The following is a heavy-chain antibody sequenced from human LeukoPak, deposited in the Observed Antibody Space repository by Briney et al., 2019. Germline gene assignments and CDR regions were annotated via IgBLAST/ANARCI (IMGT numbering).Heavy chain of an antibody. J-gene: IGHJ3*02. CDR1: GNTFTDYF. V-gene: IGHV1-2*02. CDR2: VNPNSGGT. Sequence: ASVKVSCKASGNTFTDYFIHWVRQAPGPGLEWMGWVNPNSGGTNYAQKFQGRVTMTRDTSISTTYMELSRLRSDDTVMYYCASLDAFDMWGQGTMVTVSS. CDR3: ASLDAFDM.